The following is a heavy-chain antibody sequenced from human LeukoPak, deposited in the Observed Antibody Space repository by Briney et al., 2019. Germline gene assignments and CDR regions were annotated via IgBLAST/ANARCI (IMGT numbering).Heavy chain of an antibody. V-gene: IGHV1-18*01. Sequence: GASVKVSCKASGYTFTSYGISWERQAPGQGLEWMGWISAYNGNTIYAQKVQGRVTMTTDTSTSTAYMELRSLRSDDTAVYYCARDRGRAFYCSSTSCWVGIDPWGQGTLVTVSS. D-gene: IGHD2-2*01. CDR2: ISAYNGNT. CDR1: GYTFTSYG. CDR3: ARDRGRAFYCSSTSCWVGIDP. J-gene: IGHJ5*02.